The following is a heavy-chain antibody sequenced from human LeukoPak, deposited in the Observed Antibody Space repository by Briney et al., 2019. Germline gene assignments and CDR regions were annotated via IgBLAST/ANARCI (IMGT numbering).Heavy chain of an antibody. CDR2: IKSKADGETT. J-gene: IGHJ4*02. V-gene: IGHV3-15*07. CDR3: STLTSRYLPDS. D-gene: IGHD3-9*01. Sequence: PGGSLRLSCAGSGFIFSNAWMNWVRQAPGKGLEWVGRIKSKADGETTDYAAPVKGRFTFSRDDSKNMLYLQMNGLKSEDTAVYYCSTLTSRYLPDSWGQGTLVTVSS. CDR1: GFIFSNAW.